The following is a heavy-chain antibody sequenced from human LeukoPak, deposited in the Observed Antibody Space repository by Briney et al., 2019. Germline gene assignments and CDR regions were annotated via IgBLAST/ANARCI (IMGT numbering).Heavy chain of an antibody. V-gene: IGHV5-51*01. CDR3: ARHQHDDILTGYYDY. J-gene: IGHJ4*02. CDR2: IYPGDSDT. D-gene: IGHD3-9*01. CDR1: GYSFTSYW. Sequence: GESLKISCKGSGYSFTSYWIGWVRQMPGKGLEWMGIIYPGDSDTRYSPSFQGQVTISADKSISTAYLQWSSLKASDTPMYYCARHQHDDILTGYYDYWGQGTLVTVSS.